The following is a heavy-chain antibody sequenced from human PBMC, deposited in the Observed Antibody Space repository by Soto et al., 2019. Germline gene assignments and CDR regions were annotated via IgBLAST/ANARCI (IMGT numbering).Heavy chain of an antibody. J-gene: IGHJ5*02. CDR1: GGSISSSSYY. CDR2: IYYSGST. D-gene: IGHD3-3*01. V-gene: IGHV4-39*01. Sequence: SETLSLTCTVSGGSISSSSYYWGWIRQPPGKGLEWIGSIYYSGSTYYNPSLKSRVTISVDTSKNQVSLKLSSVTAADTAVYYCASGQDYDFWSGYYRAWFDPWGQGTLVTVS. CDR3: ASGQDYDFWSGYYRAWFDP.